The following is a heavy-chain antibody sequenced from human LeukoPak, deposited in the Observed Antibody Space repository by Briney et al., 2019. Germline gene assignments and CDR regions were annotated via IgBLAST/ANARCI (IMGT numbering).Heavy chain of an antibody. CDR3: AKQGLVPATAGD. CDR1: GFTFSSYA. J-gene: IGHJ4*02. Sequence: GGSLRLSCAGFGFTFSSYAMSWVRQAPGKGLEWVSIISGSGGSTYYADSVKARFSISRDNSMNTLYLQMNSLRPEDTAVYYCAKQGLVPATAGDWGQGTLVTVSS. V-gene: IGHV3-23*01. D-gene: IGHD2-2*01. CDR2: ISGSGGST.